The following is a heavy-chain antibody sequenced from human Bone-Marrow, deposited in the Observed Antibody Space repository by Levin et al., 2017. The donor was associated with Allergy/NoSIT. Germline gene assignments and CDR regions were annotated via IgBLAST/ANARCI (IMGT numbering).Heavy chain of an antibody. CDR2: IYYSGST. CDR3: ATFWSGPDY. Sequence: PSETLSLTCTVSGGSISSYYWSWIRQPPGKGLEWIGYIYYSGSTNYNPSLKSRVTISVDTSKNQFSLKLSSVTAADTAVYYCATFWSGPDYWGQGTLVTVSS. D-gene: IGHD3-3*01. V-gene: IGHV4-59*01. CDR1: GGSISSYY. J-gene: IGHJ4*02.